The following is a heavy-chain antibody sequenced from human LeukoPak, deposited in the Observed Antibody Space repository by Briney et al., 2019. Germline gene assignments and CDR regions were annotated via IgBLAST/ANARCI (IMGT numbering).Heavy chain of an antibody. CDR3: ARGTEYCSSITCYRWFDP. CDR1: GGSFSGYY. CDR2: INHSGST. V-gene: IGHV4-34*01. D-gene: IGHD2-2*02. J-gene: IGHJ5*02. Sequence: PSETLSLTCAVYGGSFSGYYWSWIRQPPGKGLEWIGEINHSGSTNYNPSLKSRVTISVDTSKNQFSLKLSSVTAADTAVYYCARGTEYCSSITCYRWFDPWGQGTLVTVSS.